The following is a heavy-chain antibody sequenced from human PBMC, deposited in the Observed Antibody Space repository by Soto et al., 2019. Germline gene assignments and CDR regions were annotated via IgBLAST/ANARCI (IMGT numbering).Heavy chain of an antibody. Sequence: QITLKESGPTLVKPTQTLTLTCTFSGFSLSTSGVGVGWIRQPPGKALEWLALIYWDDDKRYSPSLKSRLTITKDTAKNQVVLTMTNMDPVDTATYYCAPRSRGGYYFEFDYWGQGTLVTVSS. D-gene: IGHD3-22*01. V-gene: IGHV2-5*02. CDR2: IYWDDDK. J-gene: IGHJ4*02. CDR1: GFSLSTSGVG. CDR3: APRSRGGYYFEFDY.